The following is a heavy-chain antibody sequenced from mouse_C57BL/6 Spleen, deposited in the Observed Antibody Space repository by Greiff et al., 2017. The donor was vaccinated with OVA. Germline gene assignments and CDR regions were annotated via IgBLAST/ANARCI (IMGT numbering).Heavy chain of an antibody. D-gene: IGHD2-4*01. Sequence: QVQLQQPGAELVKPGASVKLSCKASGYTFTSYWMHWVKQRPGQGLEWIGMIHPNSGSTNYNEKFKSKATLTVDKSSSTAYMQLSSLTSEDSAVYYCAPYYDYDVGLAYWGQGTLVTVSA. CDR1: GYTFTSYW. V-gene: IGHV1-64*01. CDR3: APYYDYDVGLAY. CDR2: IHPNSGST. J-gene: IGHJ3*01.